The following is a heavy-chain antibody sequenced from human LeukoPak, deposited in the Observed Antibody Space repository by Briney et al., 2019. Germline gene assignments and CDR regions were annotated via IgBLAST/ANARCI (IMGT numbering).Heavy chain of an antibody. J-gene: IGHJ4*02. V-gene: IGHV4-59*08. CDR1: GGSISSYY. Sequence: PSETLSLTCNVSGGSISSYYWSWIRQPPGKGLEWIGYIYHSGSTMYNPSLKSRVTISIDTSKNQFSLKLSSVTAADTAAYHCAGGVRYYFDYWGQGTLVTVSS. CDR2: IYHSGST. CDR3: AGGVRYYFDY.